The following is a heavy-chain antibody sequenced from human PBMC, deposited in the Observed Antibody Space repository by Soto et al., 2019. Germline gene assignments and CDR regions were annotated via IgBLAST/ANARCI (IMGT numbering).Heavy chain of an antibody. CDR1: GERIRSSY. Sequence: PSDTRSRTCTLSGERIRSSYWSWIRPPPGKGLEWIGYIHYSGSTNYNPSLKSRVTISVDTSKNQFSLRLSSVTAADTAVYYSAREEGRSGSPDYWGQG. CDR2: IHYSGST. J-gene: IGHJ4*02. V-gene: IGHV4-59*12. CDR3: AREEGRSGSPDY. D-gene: IGHD1-26*01.